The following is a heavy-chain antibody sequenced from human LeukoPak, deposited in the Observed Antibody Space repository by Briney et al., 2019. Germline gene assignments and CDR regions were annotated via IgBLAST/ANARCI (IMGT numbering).Heavy chain of an antibody. D-gene: IGHD3-3*01. CDR1: GGSFSGYY. Sequence: PSETLSLTCAVYGGSFSGYYLSWIRQPPGKGLEWIGEINHSGSTNYNPSPKNRLTTLVKTSNNQIPQKLSTMTGADTAVYYCWGGKRLLLIGAFDIWGQGTMVTVSS. J-gene: IGHJ3*02. V-gene: IGHV4-34*01. CDR3: WGGKRLLLIGAFDI. CDR2: INHSGST.